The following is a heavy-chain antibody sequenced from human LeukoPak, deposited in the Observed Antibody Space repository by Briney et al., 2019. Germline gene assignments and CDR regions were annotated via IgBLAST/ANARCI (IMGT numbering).Heavy chain of an antibody. D-gene: IGHD4-17*01. V-gene: IGHV3-23*01. Sequence: PGGSLRLSCAASRFTFSSYAMSWVRQAPGKGLEWVSAISGSGGSTYYADSVKGRCTISRDNSKKTLYLQMNSLRAEDTAVYYCAGYDYGDLGPLQFWGQGTLVTVPS. CDR3: AGYDYGDLGPLQF. CDR1: RFTFSSYA. J-gene: IGHJ4*02. CDR2: ISGSGGST.